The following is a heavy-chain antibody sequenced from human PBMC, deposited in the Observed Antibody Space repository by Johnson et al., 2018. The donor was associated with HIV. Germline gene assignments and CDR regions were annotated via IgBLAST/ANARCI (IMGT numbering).Heavy chain of an antibody. V-gene: IGHV3-11*01. CDR2: ISSSGSTI. J-gene: IGHJ3*02. CDR3: ATVVTADLTHGTRGAFDI. D-gene: IGHD4-23*01. CDR1: GFTFSDYY. Sequence: QVQLVESGGGLVKPGGSLRLSCAASGFTFSDYYMSWIRQAPGKGLEWVSYISSSGSTIYYADSVKGRFSISRDNAKNSLYLQMNSLRAEDTALYYCATVVTADLTHGTRGAFDIWGQGTMVTVSS.